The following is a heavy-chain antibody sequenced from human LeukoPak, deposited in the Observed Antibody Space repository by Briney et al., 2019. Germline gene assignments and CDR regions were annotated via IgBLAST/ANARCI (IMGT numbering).Heavy chain of an antibody. CDR2: IYTSGST. CDR3: AGSVTLFGVVQPPDY. V-gene: IGHV4-61*02. D-gene: IGHD3-3*01. J-gene: IGHJ4*02. CDR1: GGSISSGSYY. Sequence: SSETLSLTCTVSGGSISSGSYYWSWIRQPAGKGLEWIGRIYTSGSTNYNPSLKSRVTISVDTSKNQFSLKLSSVTAADTAVYYCAGSVTLFGVVQPPDYWGQGTLVTVSS.